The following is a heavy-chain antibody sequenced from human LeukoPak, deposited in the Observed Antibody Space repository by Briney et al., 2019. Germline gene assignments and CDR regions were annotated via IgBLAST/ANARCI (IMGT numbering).Heavy chain of an antibody. CDR1: GGSISSYY. J-gene: IGHJ6*03. D-gene: IGHD2-8*01. Sequence: SETLSLTYTVSGGSISSYYWSWIRQPAGKGLEWIGRIYTSGSTNYNPSLKSRVTMSVDTSKNQFSLKLSSVTAADTAVYYCARDMVWIGIPQGYYYYMDVWGKGTTVTVSS. V-gene: IGHV4-4*07. CDR3: ARDMVWIGIPQGYYYYMDV. CDR2: IYTSGST.